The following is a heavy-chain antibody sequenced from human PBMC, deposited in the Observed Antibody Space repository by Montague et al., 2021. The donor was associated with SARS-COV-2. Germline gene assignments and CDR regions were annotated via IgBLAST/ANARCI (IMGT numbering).Heavy chain of an antibody. CDR2: IYYGGST. V-gene: IGHV4-59*08. CDR1: GGSLSSYY. CDR3: ARHVSGSLTHFHH. D-gene: IGHD1-26*01. Sequence: SETLSLTCTVSGGSLSSYYWSWIRQPPGKGLEWIGYIYYGGSTNYNPSLKSRVTISVDTSKNQSSLNLSSVTAADTAVYYCARHVSGSLTHFHHWGQGSLVTVSS. J-gene: IGHJ1*01.